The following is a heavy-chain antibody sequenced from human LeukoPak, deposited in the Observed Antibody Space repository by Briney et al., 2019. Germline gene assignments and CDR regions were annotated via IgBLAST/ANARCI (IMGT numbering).Heavy chain of an antibody. J-gene: IGHJ4*02. CDR2: IYYSGST. D-gene: IGHD3-9*01. Sequence: PSETLSLTCTVSGGSISSGDYYWSWIRQPPGKGLEWIGYIYYSGSTYYNPSLKSRVTISVDTSKNQFSLKLSSVTAADTAVYYCARAPGYDYFDYWGQGTLVTVSS. CDR3: ARAPGYDYFDY. CDR1: GGSISSGDYY. V-gene: IGHV4-30-4*01.